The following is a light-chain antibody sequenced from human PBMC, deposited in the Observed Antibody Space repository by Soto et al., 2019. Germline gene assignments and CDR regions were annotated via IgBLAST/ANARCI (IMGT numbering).Light chain of an antibody. V-gene: IGKV3-11*01. J-gene: IGKJ5*01. CDR1: QRVSSY. CDR2: DAT. CDR3: KQRSSWPPIT. Sequence: EIVLTQSPATLSLFPGESATLSCRSSQRVSSYLAWYQQKPGHAPGILIYDATKRATGIPARFSGSGAGTDFTLTISSLQPEDFAVYYCKQRSSWPPITFGQGTRLEIK.